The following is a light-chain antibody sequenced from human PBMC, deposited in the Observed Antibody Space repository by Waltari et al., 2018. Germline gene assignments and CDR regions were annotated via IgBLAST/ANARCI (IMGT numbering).Light chain of an antibody. CDR3: QQTYNAPLT. CDR2: AAS. Sequence: DIQMTQSPSSLSASVGDRVTITCRASQTISRFLNWYQQKPGKAPNLLLYAASTLQSGVPSRFSGSGSGTDFTLTISSLHPEDFATYYCQQTYNAPLTFGGGTEVEIK. V-gene: IGKV1-39*01. J-gene: IGKJ4*01. CDR1: QTISRF.